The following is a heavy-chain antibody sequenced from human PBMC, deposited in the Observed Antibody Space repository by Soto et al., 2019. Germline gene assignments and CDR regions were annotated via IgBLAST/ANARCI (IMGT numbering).Heavy chain of an antibody. J-gene: IGHJ6*02. D-gene: IGHD2-15*01. Sequence: RGESLKISCXGSGYSFTSYWIGWVRQMPGKGLEWMGIIYPGDSDTRYSPSFQGQVTISADKSISTAYLQWSSLKASDTAMYYCARRLYCSGGSCYSYYYYGMDVWGQGTTVTVSS. CDR2: IYPGDSDT. V-gene: IGHV5-51*01. CDR1: GYSFTSYW. CDR3: ARRLYCSGGSCYSYYYYGMDV.